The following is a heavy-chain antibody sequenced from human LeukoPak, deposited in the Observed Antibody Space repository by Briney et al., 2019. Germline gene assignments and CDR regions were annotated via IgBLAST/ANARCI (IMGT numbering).Heavy chain of an antibody. D-gene: IGHD4-17*01. Sequence: SESPSLTCTVSSGSTISYFWSSVRQPPGRGLGWIGFISSIGSTSYNPYLGSRVAISVDTSKNQFSLRLSSVTAADTAIYYCARHYGSAKFFDYWGQGILVTVSS. J-gene: IGHJ4*02. CDR2: ISSIGST. V-gene: IGHV4-59*08. CDR3: ARHYGSAKFFDY. CDR1: SGSTISYF.